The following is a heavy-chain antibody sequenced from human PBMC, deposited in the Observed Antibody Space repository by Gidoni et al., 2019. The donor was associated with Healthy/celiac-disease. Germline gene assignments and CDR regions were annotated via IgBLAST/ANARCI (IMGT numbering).Heavy chain of an antibody. V-gene: IGHV3-23*01. CDR1: GFTFSSYA. CDR3: AKSSSWYGVYGMDV. CDR2: ISGSGGST. Sequence: EVQLLESGGGLVQPGGSLRLSCADSGFTFSSYAMSWVRQAPGKGLEWVSAISGSGGSTYYADSVKGRFTISRDNSKNTLYLQMNSLRAEDTAVYYCAKSSSWYGVYGMDVWGQGTTVTVSS. J-gene: IGHJ6*02. D-gene: IGHD6-13*01.